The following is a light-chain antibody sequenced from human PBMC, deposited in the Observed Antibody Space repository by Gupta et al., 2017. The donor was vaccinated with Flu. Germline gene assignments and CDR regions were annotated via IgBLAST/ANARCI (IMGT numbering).Light chain of an antibody. CDR1: SSEVGNYDY. V-gene: IGLV2-11*01. Sequence: VTISWSGTSSEVGNYDYVTWDQLHPGKAPNLMIYDVTKRPAGVPDRFSGSKAGNTASLTVSGRKEDDEAEYYCCSYAGTDTFVFGTGTKVTVL. CDR3: CSYAGTDTFV. CDR2: DVT. J-gene: IGLJ1*01.